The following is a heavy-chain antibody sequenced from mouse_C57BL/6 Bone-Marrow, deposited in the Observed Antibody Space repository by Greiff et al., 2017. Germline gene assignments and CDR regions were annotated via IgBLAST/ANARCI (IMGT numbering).Heavy chain of an antibody. J-gene: IGHJ3*01. CDR3: ADGSGYGFAY. Sequence: EVQLQQSGAELVKPGASVKLSCTASGFNIKDYYMHWVKQRTEQGLEWIGRIDPEDGETKYAPKFQGKATITAVTSPNTPYLRFSSLASEDTAVYYCADGSGYGFAYWGQGTLVTVSA. V-gene: IGHV14-2*01. D-gene: IGHD3-2*02. CDR1: GFNIKDYY. CDR2: IDPEDGET.